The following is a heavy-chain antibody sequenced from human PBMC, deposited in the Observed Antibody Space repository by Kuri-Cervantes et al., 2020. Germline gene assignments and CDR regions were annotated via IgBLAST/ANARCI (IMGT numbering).Heavy chain of an antibody. Sequence: GESLKISCAASGFTFSSYAMHWVRQAPGKGLEWVAVISYDGSNKYYADSVKGRFTISRDNAKNSLYLQMNSLRAEDTAVYCCARDANDILNDYWGQGTLVTVSS. CDR3: ARDANDILNDY. CDR1: GFTFSSYA. V-gene: IGHV3-30-3*01. CDR2: ISYDGSNK. D-gene: IGHD3-9*01. J-gene: IGHJ4*02.